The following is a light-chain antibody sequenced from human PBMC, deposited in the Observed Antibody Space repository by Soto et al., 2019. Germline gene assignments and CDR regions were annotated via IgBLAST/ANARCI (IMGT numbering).Light chain of an antibody. J-gene: IGLJ1*01. CDR1: SSDVGSYNL. CDR3: CSYAGSGTYV. V-gene: IGLV2-23*01. CDR2: EDS. Sequence: QSALTQPASVSGSPGQSITISCTGTSSDVGSYNLVSWYQQHPGKAPKLMIYEDSKRPSGVSTRFSGSKSGNTASLTISGLQAEGEADYYCCSYAGSGTYVFGTGTKVTVL.